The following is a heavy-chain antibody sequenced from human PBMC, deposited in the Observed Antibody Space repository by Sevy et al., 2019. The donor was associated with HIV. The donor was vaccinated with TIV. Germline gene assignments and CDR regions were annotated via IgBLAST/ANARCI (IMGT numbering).Heavy chain of an antibody. CDR3: VRADPDQHFDS. J-gene: IGHJ4*02. CDR1: GDTFTNNY. Sequence: ASVKVSCKASGDTFTNNYINWVRQAPGQGLEWMGMVDPSAGNTTYAQKFQGGVTMTRDTSTSILYMDLSSLRSEDTAVYYCVRADPDQHFDSWGQGTLVTVSS. CDR2: VDPSAGNT. V-gene: IGHV1-46*01.